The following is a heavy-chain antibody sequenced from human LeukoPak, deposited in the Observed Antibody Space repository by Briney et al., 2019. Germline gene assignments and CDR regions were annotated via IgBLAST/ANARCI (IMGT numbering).Heavy chain of an antibody. Sequence: ASVKVSCKASGYGFSDVYFNWVRQAPGQRLEWMGWINPHSGATNYAQRFQGRVSMDASIDTAYMELSRLTSDDTAVYYCATSSSVTHTRDPWGQGTLVTVSS. CDR1: GYGFSDVY. D-gene: IGHD5/OR15-5a*01. CDR2: INPHSGAT. CDR3: ATSSSVTHTRDP. V-gene: IGHV1-2*02. J-gene: IGHJ5*02.